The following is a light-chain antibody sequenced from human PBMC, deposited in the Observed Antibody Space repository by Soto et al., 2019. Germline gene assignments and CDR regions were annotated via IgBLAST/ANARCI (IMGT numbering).Light chain of an antibody. V-gene: IGLV1-51*01. J-gene: IGLJ2*01. Sequence: QSVLTQPPSVSAAPGQTVTISCSGSSSNIGRNYVSWYQHLSGAAPKLLIYDNDKRPSGIPDRFSGSKSGTSATLGITGLQTGDEADYYCGTWDNSLSAVVFGGGTKLTVL. CDR2: DND. CDR1: SSNIGRNY. CDR3: GTWDNSLSAVV.